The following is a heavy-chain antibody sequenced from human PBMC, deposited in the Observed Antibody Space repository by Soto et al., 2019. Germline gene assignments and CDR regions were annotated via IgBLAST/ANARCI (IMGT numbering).Heavy chain of an antibody. J-gene: IGHJ4*02. D-gene: IGHD6-19*01. V-gene: IGHV3-33*01. CDR1: GFSFSTYG. Sequence: QVQLVESGGGVVQPGRSLRLSCAASGFSFSTYGMHWVRQAPGKGLEWLAVIWYDGSEKYYADSAKGRFTISRDNPKNTLYLQVNSLRAEDTAVYYCARGCCFYNSGWYGGFDYWGQGALVTVSS. CDR2: IWYDGSEK. CDR3: ARGCCFYNSGWYGGFDY.